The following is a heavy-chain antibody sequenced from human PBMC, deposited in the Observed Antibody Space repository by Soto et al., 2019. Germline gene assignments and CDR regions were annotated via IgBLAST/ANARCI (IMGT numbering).Heavy chain of an antibody. D-gene: IGHD2-21*02. CDR2: IPQDGVDG. CDR3: ARDHLILPAHDFFYGSDV. CDR1: GFTFSMYS. Sequence: PGGSLRLSCEASGFTFSMYSMSWVRQSPGKGLEWVAKIPQDGVDGHYADSVKGRFIISRDNDKNSLHLQLNNLRAEDTAVYYCARDHLILPAHDFFYGSDVWGRGATVTVSS. V-gene: IGHV3-7*03. J-gene: IGHJ6*02.